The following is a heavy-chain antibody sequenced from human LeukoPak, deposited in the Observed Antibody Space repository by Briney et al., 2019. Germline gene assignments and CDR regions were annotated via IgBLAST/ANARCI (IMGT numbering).Heavy chain of an antibody. D-gene: IGHD3-3*01. J-gene: IGHJ4*02. V-gene: IGHV4-39*01. CDR1: RGSISSSSSY. CDR3: ARFYDFWSGVDD. Sequence: SETPSLTCTVSRGSISSSSSYWGWTRHPPGKGLEWVGSIYYSGSTYYNPSVKSRVTISVDTSKNQFSLKLSSVTAADTAVYYCARFYDFWSGVDDWGQGTLVTVSS. CDR2: IYYSGST.